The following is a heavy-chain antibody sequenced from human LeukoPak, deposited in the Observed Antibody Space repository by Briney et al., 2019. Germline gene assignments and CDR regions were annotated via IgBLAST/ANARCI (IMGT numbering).Heavy chain of an antibody. D-gene: IGHD4-17*01. J-gene: IGHJ4*02. CDR1: GGTFSSYA. CDR2: IIPIFGTA. V-gene: IGHV1-69*05. CDR3: AGDRPPTVTIDY. Sequence: SVKVSCKASGGTFSSYAISWVRQAPGQGLEWMGRIIPIFGTANYAQKFQGRVTITTDESTSTAYMELSSLRSEDTAVYYCAGDRPPTVTIDYWGQGTLDTVSS.